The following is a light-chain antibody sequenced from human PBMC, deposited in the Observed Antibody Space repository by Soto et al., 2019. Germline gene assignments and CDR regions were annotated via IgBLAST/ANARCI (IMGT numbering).Light chain of an antibody. CDR3: QQYCNSPALT. CDR1: QSVSTNY. V-gene: IGKV3-20*01. Sequence: EIVLPQSPATLSLPPGERATLSCRARQSVSTNYLTWYQQKPGQAPRLLISGASSRVPGIPDRFSGSGSGTDVTLTISRLEPADVAVYYCQQYCNSPALTFGGGTKVEIK. J-gene: IGKJ4*01. CDR2: GAS.